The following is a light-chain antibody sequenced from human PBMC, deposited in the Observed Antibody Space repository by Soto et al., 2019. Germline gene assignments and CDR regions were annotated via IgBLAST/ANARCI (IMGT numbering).Light chain of an antibody. CDR1: SSDVGGYNY. CDR3: SSHTSSDTPDV. CDR2: VVS. J-gene: IGLJ1*01. V-gene: IGLV2-14*01. Sequence: QSALTQPASVSGSPGQSITISCTGTSSDVGGYNYVSWYQQHPDKAPKLMIYVVSNRPSGVSNRFSGSKSGNTASLTISGLQAEDEADYYCSSHTSSDTPDVFGTGTKLTVL.